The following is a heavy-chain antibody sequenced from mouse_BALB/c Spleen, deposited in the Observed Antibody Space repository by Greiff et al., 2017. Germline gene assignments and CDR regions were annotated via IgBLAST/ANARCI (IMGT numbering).Heavy chain of an antibody. D-gene: IGHD1-1*01. J-gene: IGHJ3*01. CDR1: GYTFTSYT. Sequence: QVQLKQSAAELARPGASVKMSCKASGYTFTSYTMHWVKQRPGQGLEWIGYINPSSGYTEYNQKFKDKTTLTADKSSSTAYMQLSSLTSEDSAVYYCARGYGSSYWFAYWGQGTLVTVSA. CDR2: INPSSGYT. CDR3: ARGYGSSYWFAY. V-gene: IGHV1-4*02.